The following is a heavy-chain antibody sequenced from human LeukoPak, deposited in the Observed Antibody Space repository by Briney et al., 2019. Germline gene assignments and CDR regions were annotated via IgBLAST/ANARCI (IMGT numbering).Heavy chain of an antibody. J-gene: IGHJ3*02. CDR3: ATPGYSRTRGAFDI. Sequence: SVKVFCKASGGTFSSYAISWVRQAPGQGLEWMGGIIPIFGTANYAQKFQGRVTITTDESTSTAYMELSSLRSEDTAVYYCATPGYSRTRGAFDIWGQGTMVTVTS. CDR2: IIPIFGTA. D-gene: IGHD6-13*01. V-gene: IGHV1-69*05. CDR1: GGTFSSYA.